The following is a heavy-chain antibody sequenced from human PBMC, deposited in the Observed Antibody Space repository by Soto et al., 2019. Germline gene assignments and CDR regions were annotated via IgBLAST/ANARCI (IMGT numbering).Heavy chain of an antibody. CDR1: GFTFSSYG. D-gene: IGHD3-22*01. Sequence: GGSLRLSCAASGFTFSSYGMHWVRQAPGKGLEWVAVISYDGSNKYYADSVKGRFTISRDNSKNTLYLQMNSLRAEDTAVYYCAKAIGARITMIVVVITNAFDIWGQGTMVTVSS. J-gene: IGHJ3*02. V-gene: IGHV3-30*18. CDR2: ISYDGSNK. CDR3: AKAIGARITMIVVVITNAFDI.